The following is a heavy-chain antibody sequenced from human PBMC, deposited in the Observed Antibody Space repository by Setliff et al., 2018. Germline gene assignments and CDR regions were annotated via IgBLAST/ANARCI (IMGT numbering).Heavy chain of an antibody. J-gene: IGHJ6*03. CDR2: TIPMFGTT. CDR1: GGSFSSYG. V-gene: IGHV1-69*05. D-gene: IGHD5-18*01. CDR3: AREGVDTRSSTDYRHYMDV. Sequence: ASVKVSCKASGGSFSSYGITWVRQAPGQGLEWMGGTIPMFGTTNYAQKFQGRVTIITDESTSTAYMELSSLRSEDTAVYFCAREGVDTRSSTDYRHYMDVWGKGTTVTVS.